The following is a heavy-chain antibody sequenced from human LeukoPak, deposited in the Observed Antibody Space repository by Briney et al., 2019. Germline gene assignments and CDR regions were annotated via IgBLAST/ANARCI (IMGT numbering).Heavy chain of an antibody. CDR3: ARTTEGYCRGRSCYSYYYYMDV. Sequence: SETLSLTCTVSGNSISSGDNYWSWIRQPAGKGLEWIVRIYTSGSTNYNPSLKSRVTISVDTSKNQFSLKLSSVTAADTAVYYCARTTEGYCRGRSCYSYYYYMDVWGKGTTVTVSS. D-gene: IGHD2-15*01. CDR2: IYTSGST. J-gene: IGHJ6*03. CDR1: GNSISSGDNY. V-gene: IGHV4-61*02.